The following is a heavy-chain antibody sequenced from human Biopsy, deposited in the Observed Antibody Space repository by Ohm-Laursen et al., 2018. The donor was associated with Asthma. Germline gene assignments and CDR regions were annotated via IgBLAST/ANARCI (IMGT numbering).Heavy chain of an antibody. CDR3: ARGYSGSDRIVYYYSGMEV. J-gene: IGHJ6*02. D-gene: IGHD5-12*01. CDR1: GDSLGSFINYA. CDR2: LIPDLGSA. Sequence: GASVKVSCKASGDSLGSFINYAISWVRQAPRQGLEWMGGLIPDLGSADYAQMFEGRVTITADESTSTAYMELSSLRSEDTAVYYCARGYSGSDRIVYYYSGMEVWGQGTTVTVSS. V-gene: IGHV1-69*13.